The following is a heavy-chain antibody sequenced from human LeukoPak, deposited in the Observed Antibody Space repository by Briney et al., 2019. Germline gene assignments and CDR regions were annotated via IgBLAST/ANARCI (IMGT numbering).Heavy chain of an antibody. CDR2: ISSSSSYI. CDR1: GFTFSSYS. J-gene: IGHJ4*02. Sequence: GGSLRLSCAASGFTFSSYSMNWVRQAPGKGLEWVSSISSSSSYIYYADSVKGRFTISRDNAKNSLYLQMNSLRAEDTAVYYCARDYAVAGFFDYWGQGTLVTVSS. D-gene: IGHD6-19*01. V-gene: IGHV3-21*01. CDR3: ARDYAVAGFFDY.